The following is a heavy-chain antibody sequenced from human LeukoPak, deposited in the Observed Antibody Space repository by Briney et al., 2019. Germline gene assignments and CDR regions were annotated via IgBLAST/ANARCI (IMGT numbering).Heavy chain of an antibody. Sequence: GGSLRLSCAASGFTFSGYAMSWVRQAPGKGLEWVAVISYDGSNKYYADSVKGRFTISRDNSKNTLYLQMNSLRAEDTAVYYCAGDGSTYYDFWSGYPRGAFDIWGQGTMVTVSS. J-gene: IGHJ3*02. CDR2: ISYDGSNK. V-gene: IGHV3-30-3*01. D-gene: IGHD3-3*01. CDR1: GFTFSGYA. CDR3: AGDGSTYYDFWSGYPRGAFDI.